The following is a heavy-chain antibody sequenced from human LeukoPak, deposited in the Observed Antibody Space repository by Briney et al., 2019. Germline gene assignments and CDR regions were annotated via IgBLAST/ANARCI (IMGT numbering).Heavy chain of an antibody. J-gene: IGHJ6*03. Sequence: ASVKVSCKASGYTFTGYYMHWVRQAPGQGLEWMGWINPNSGGTNYAQKFQGRVTMTRDTSISTAYMELSRLRSDDTAVYYCASRSEMATIRYYYYYMDVWGKGTTVTVSS. CDR2: INPNSGGT. CDR1: GYTFTGYY. CDR3: ASRSEMATIRYYYYYMDV. V-gene: IGHV1-2*02. D-gene: IGHD5-24*01.